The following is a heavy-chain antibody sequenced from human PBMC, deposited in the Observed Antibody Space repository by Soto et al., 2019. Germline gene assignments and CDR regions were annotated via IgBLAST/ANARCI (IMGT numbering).Heavy chain of an antibody. Sequence: QGQMVQTVAAVREPGASVTVSCKASGYTFTNYGTSGVRQAPGQGLQWIGWISSYNGKIDFAQKVQVRVTLTTDTPSSIAFMDLRRLRSDDTAVYYCARETIPEINYYGADVWGQGSTVIVS. CDR2: ISSYNGKI. CDR3: ARETIPEINYYGADV. CDR1: GYTFTNYG. V-gene: IGHV1-18*01. D-gene: IGHD3-10*01. J-gene: IGHJ6*02.